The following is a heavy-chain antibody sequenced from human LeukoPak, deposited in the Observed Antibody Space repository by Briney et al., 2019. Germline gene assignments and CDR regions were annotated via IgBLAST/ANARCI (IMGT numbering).Heavy chain of an antibody. V-gene: IGHV3-30*18. CDR1: GFTFSTYG. CDR2: ISYDGSNK. CDR3: AKDLYYDILTGYPPGDAFDI. Sequence: GGSLRLSCEASGFTFSTYGMHWVRQAPGKGLEWVIGISYDGSNKYYLDSVKGRFTISRDNSKNTLYLQMNSLRAEDTAVYYCAKDLYYDILTGYPPGDAFDIWGQGTMVTVSS. J-gene: IGHJ3*02. D-gene: IGHD3-9*01.